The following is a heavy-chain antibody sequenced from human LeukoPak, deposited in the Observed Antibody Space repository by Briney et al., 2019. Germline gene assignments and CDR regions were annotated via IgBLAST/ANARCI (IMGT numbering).Heavy chain of an antibody. J-gene: IGHJ6*03. CDR3: AKESLGRYYYYYMDV. D-gene: IGHD7-27*01. Sequence: GGSLRLSCAASGFTFSSYAMSWVRQAPGKGLEWVSAISGSGGSTYYADPVKGRFTIYRDNSKNTLYLQMNSLRAEDPAVYYCAKESLGRYYYYYMDVWGKGTTVTVSS. V-gene: IGHV3-23*01. CDR2: ISGSGGST. CDR1: GFTFSSYA.